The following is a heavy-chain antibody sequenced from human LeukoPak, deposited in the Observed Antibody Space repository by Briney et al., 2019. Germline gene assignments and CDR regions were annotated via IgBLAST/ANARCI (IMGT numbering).Heavy chain of an antibody. Sequence: GASVKVSCKVSGYTLTELSMHWVRQAPGKGLEWMGWINPNSGGTNYAQKFQGRVTMTRDTSISTAYMELSRLRSEDTAVYYCARALYNYDYVWGSQRGSYYFDYWGQGTLVTVSS. CDR1: GYTLTELS. CDR3: ARALYNYDYVWGSQRGSYYFDY. CDR2: INPNSGGT. V-gene: IGHV1-2*02. J-gene: IGHJ4*02. D-gene: IGHD3-16*01.